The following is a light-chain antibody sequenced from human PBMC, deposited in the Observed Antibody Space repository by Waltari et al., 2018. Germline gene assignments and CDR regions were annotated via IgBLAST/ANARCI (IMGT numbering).Light chain of an antibody. V-gene: IGLV2-14*01. Sequence: QSALTQPASVSGSPGQTITISCTGTSSDVGNYTFISWYQQHPGMAPKLTSYEVSNRPSGISNRFSGSKSGNTASLTISGLQAEDEADYYCSSYRRGSTLVFGGGTKLTV. CDR2: EVS. CDR3: SSYRRGSTLV. J-gene: IGLJ2*01. CDR1: SSDVGNYTF.